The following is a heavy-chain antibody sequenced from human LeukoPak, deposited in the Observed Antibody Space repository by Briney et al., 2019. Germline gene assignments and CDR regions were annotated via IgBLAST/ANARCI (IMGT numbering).Heavy chain of an antibody. J-gene: IGHJ4*02. V-gene: IGHV3-30-3*01. CDR3: ARVSRGYAYQLLSRGFDY. CDR2: ISYDGSNK. CDR1: GFTFSSYA. D-gene: IGHD2-2*01. Sequence: GGSLRLSCAASGFTFSSYAMPWVRQAPGKGLEWVAVISYDGSNKYYADSVKGRFTISRDNSKNTLYLQMNSLRAEDTAVYYCARVSRGYAYQLLSRGFDYWGQGTLVTVSS.